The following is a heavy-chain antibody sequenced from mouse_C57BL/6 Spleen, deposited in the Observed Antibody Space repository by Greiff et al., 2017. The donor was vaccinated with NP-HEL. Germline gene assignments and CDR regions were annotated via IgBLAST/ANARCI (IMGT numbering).Heavy chain of an antibody. CDR3: AFYYYGSSPYWYFDV. CDR1: GYTFTSYW. J-gene: IGHJ1*03. CDR2: IDPSDSET. V-gene: IGHV1-52*01. Sequence: QVQLQQPGAELVRPGSSVKLSCKASGYTFTSYWMHWVKQRPIQGLEWIGNIDPSDSETHYNQKFKDKATLTVDKSSSTAYMQLISLTSEDSAVYYCAFYYYGSSPYWYFDVWGTGTTVTVSS. D-gene: IGHD1-1*01.